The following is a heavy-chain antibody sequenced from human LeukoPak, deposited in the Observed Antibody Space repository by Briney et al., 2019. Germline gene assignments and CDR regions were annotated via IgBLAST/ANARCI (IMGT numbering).Heavy chain of an antibody. Sequence: PGGSLRLSCAASGFTFSSYGMHWVRQAPGKGLEWVAFIRYDGSNKYYADSVKGRFTISRDNSKNTLYLQINSLRTEDTAVYYCAKEGTASKPSDLDYWGQGTLVTVSS. CDR1: GFTFSSYG. CDR2: IRYDGSNK. J-gene: IGHJ4*02. V-gene: IGHV3-30*02. CDR3: AKEGTASKPSDLDY. D-gene: IGHD1-1*01.